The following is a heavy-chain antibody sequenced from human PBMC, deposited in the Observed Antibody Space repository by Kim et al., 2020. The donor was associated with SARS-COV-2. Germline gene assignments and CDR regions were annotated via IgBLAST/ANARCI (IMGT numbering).Heavy chain of an antibody. CDR3: ARRYCSMNGCDYNYYG. CDR2: IYYSEIT. Sequence: SETLSRTCTVSVFSIRSSYYYWIWIRQPPGKGLQWIGSIYYSEITYYNPTLKSRITMSADTSNNRFSLNVKSVTAAHTAVYYCARRYCSMNGCDYNYYG. D-gene: IGHD2-2*01. V-gene: IGHV4-39*01. J-gene: IGHJ6*01. CDR1: VFSIRSSYYY.